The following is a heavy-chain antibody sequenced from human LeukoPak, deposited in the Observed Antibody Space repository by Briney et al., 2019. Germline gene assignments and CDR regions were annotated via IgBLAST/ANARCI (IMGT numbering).Heavy chain of an antibody. J-gene: IGHJ4*02. CDR1: GGTFSSYA. CDR2: IIPIFGTA. CDR3: ARQDYYDSSGYYKDY. D-gene: IGHD3-22*01. Sequence: ASVKVSCKASGGTFSSYAISWVRQAPGQGLEWMGGIIPIFGTANYAQKFQGRVTITADESTSTAYMELSSLRSEDTAVYYCARQDYYDSSGYYKDYWGQGTLVTVSS. V-gene: IGHV1-69*01.